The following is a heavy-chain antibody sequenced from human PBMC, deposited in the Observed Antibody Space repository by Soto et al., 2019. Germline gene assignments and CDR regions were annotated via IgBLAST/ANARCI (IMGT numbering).Heavy chain of an antibody. CDR1: GIRLRDYA. J-gene: IGHJ4*02. D-gene: IGHD3-16*01. CDR2: VNPGGDVT. Sequence: GCLRLYCAASGIRLRDYAQTWIRQAPGKGLELVSYVNPGGDVTNYVDSVKGRFTISRDNAKNSVYLHMNSLRAEDTAVYYCMRDPRITEFWGQGTPVTVSS. CDR3: MRDPRITEF. V-gene: IGHV3-11*01.